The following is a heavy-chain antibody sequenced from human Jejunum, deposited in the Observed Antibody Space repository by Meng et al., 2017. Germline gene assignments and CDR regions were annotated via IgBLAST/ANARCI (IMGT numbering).Heavy chain of an antibody. CDR2: ITWNSGTI. CDR1: GFSFEDHA. V-gene: IGHV3-9*01. J-gene: IGHJ6*02. D-gene: IGHD1-26*01. CDR3: VRGAWGGGMDV. Sequence: SLKISCEGSGFSFEDHAMHWVRQSPGQGLTWVSGITWNSGTIGYADSVKGRFTISRDNAKNSLFLQMNSLRPEDTAFYYCVRGAWGGGMDVWGQGTTVTVSS.